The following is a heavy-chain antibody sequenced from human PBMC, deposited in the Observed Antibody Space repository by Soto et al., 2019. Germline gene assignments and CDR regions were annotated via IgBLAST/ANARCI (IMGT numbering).Heavy chain of an antibody. CDR2: ISWDGGTT. V-gene: IGHV3-43D*04. Sequence: PGGSLRLSCAASGFPFDAFAMHWVRQAPGKGLEWVSLISWDGGTTFYADSVKGRFTVSRDNSNKSLFLQMNNLRVEDTALYYCARDAPRYCRSSSCSNGFDPWGQGTLVTVSS. CDR3: ARDAPRYCRSSSCSNGFDP. D-gene: IGHD6-13*01. CDR1: GFPFDAFA. J-gene: IGHJ5*02.